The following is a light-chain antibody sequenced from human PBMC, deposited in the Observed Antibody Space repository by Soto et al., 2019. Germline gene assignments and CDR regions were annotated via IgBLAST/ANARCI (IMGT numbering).Light chain of an antibody. CDR3: SSYRTGSTVV. J-gene: IGLJ2*01. V-gene: IGLV2-14*03. CDR1: SSDVASYNY. Sequence: QSVLTQPASVSASPGQSITISCTGTSSDVASYNYVSWYQHHPGKAPKLMIYDVSNRPSGISNRFSGSKSGYTASLTISGLQAEDEADYYCSSYRTGSTVVFSGGTKLTVL. CDR2: DVS.